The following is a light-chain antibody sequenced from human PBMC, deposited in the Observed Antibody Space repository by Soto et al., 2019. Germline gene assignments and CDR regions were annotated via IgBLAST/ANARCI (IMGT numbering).Light chain of an antibody. CDR2: GTS. J-gene: IGKJ4*01. CDR3: HQYGRFPLT. V-gene: IGKV3-20*01. Sequence: EIALTQSPGTLSLSPGERATLSCRASQTISTMNLAWYQQKPGQAPRLRIYGTSNRATGIPDRFRVIGSGTDFTLTISRLAPEDCLVYYCHQYGRFPLTFGGGAKVEIK. CDR1: QTISTMN.